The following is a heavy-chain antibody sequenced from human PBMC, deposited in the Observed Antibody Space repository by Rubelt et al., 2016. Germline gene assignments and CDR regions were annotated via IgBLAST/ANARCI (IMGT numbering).Heavy chain of an antibody. CDR2: INHSGYT. CDR3: ARPGVGSGTYLHAFDI. D-gene: IGHD1-26*01. V-gene: IGHV4-34*01. Sequence: QVQLHQWGAGLLKPSETLSLTCAVYDGSFSGYYWNWIRQPPGEGLEWIGDINHSGYTNYNPSLGSRVTISVDTSKNQFSLHLTAVTAADTAVYYCARPGVGSGTYLHAFDIWGQGTMVTVSS. CDR1: DGSFSGYY. J-gene: IGHJ3*02.